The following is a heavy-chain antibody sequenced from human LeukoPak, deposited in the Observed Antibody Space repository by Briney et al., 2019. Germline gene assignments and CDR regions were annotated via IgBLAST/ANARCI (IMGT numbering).Heavy chain of an antibody. Sequence: GGSLRLSRAASGFTVSSNYMSWVRQAPGKGLEWVSVIYSGGSTYYADSVKGRFTISRDNSKNTLYLQMNSLRAEDTAVYYCARVPPSSGYYLHWGQGTLVTVSS. D-gene: IGHD3-22*01. V-gene: IGHV3-66*01. J-gene: IGHJ4*02. CDR3: ARVPPSSGYYLH. CDR1: GFTVSSNY. CDR2: IYSGGST.